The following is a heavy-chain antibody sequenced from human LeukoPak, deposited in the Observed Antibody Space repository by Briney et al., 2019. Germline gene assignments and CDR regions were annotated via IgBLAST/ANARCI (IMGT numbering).Heavy chain of an antibody. CDR3: ARGALGFDY. Sequence: GGSLRLSCEASGFTFSSYDIQWVRQATGKGLEWVSSIGAAGDTYYAGSVRGRFTLSRENAKKSSYLQMNNLGAGDTAVYYCARGALGFDYWGQGTLVTVSS. CDR2: IGAAGDT. J-gene: IGHJ4*02. V-gene: IGHV3-13*04. CDR1: GFTFSSYD.